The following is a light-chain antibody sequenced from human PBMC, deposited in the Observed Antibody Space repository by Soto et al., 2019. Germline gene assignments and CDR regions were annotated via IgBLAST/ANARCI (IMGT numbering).Light chain of an antibody. CDR3: SSYAGTHTF. V-gene: IGLV2-11*01. J-gene: IGLJ2*01. CDR2: DVT. Sequence: QSVLTQPRSVSGSPGQSVTISCTGTSNDIGIYNFVSWYQQHPGKAPKLVIYDVTARPSGVPDRFSGSKSGTTASLTISGLQAEDEADYYSSSYAGTHTFFGGGTKVTVL. CDR1: SNDIGIYNF.